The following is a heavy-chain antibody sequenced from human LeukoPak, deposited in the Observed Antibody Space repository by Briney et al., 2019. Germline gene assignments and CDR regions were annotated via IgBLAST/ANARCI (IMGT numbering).Heavy chain of an antibody. Sequence: GGSLRLSCAASGFTFSSYWMSWVRQAPGKGLEWVANIKQDGSEKYYVDSVKGRFTISRDNAKNSLYLQMNSLRAEDTAVYYCARDRAVGIKYYFDYCGQGTLVTVSS. CDR1: GFTFSSYW. V-gene: IGHV3-7*01. CDR3: ARDRAVGIKYYFDY. J-gene: IGHJ4*02. CDR2: IKQDGSEK. D-gene: IGHD6-19*01.